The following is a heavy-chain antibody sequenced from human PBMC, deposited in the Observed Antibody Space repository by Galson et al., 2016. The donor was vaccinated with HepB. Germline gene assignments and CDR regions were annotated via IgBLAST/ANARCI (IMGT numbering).Heavy chain of an antibody. V-gene: IGHV3-23*01. D-gene: IGHD6-19*01. CDR2: TSGRDRIT. CDR3: AKVGTGWYYFDY. J-gene: IGHJ4*02. CDR1: GFTFSSYA. Sequence: SLRLSCAASGFTFSSYAMSWVRQAPGKGLEWVSVTSGRDRITYYADSVKGRFTISRDDSRNTLYLQINSLRVEDTAVYYCAKVGTGWYYFDYWGQGTLVTVSS.